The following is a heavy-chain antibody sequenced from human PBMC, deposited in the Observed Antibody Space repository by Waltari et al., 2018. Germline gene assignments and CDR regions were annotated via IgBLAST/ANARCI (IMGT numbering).Heavy chain of an antibody. CDR1: GFTFSSSW. CDR2: INSDGSTT. Sequence: EVQLVESGGGLVQPGGSLGLSCVTSGFTFSSSWMHWVREVPGKGLVCVPRINSDGSTTSYADSVKGRFTISRDNAKNTLYLQMNSLRADDTSVYYCARAQLTMARNLDLWGRGTLVTVSS. V-gene: IGHV3-74*01. J-gene: IGHJ2*01. CDR3: ARAQLTMARNLDL. D-gene: IGHD3-10*01.